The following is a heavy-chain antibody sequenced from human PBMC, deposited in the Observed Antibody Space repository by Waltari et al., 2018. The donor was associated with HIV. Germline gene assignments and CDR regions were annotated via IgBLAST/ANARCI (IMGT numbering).Heavy chain of an antibody. Sequence: QVQLVQSGAEVKKPGASVKVSCKVSGYTLTELSMHWVRTAPGKGLEWMGGFDPEDGETIYAQKFQGRVTMTEETSTDTAYMELSSLRSEDTAVYYCATGYCSSTSCYPGYYGMDVWGQGTTVTVSS. J-gene: IGHJ6*02. D-gene: IGHD2-2*01. V-gene: IGHV1-24*01. CDR3: ATGYCSSTSCYPGYYGMDV. CDR2: FDPEDGET. CDR1: GYTLTELS.